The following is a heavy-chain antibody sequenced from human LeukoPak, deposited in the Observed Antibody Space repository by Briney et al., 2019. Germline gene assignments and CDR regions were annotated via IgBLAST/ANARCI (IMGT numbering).Heavy chain of an antibody. CDR1: GFTFSTYA. CDR2: VSTSGGST. Sequence: GGSLGLSCSASGFTFSTYAMGWVRQAPGKGLEWVSSVSTSGGSTYYADSVKGRFTISRDNSKNTLYLQMNSLRADDTAVYYCAKDSGPSSQNWFDPWGQGTLVTVSS. D-gene: IGHD6-13*01. CDR3: AKDSGPSSQNWFDP. V-gene: IGHV3-23*01. J-gene: IGHJ5*02.